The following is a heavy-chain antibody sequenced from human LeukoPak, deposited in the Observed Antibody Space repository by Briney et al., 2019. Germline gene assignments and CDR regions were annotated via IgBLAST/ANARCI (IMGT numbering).Heavy chain of an antibody. Sequence: ASVKVSCKASGYTFTSYGISWVRQPPGQGLEWMGSISAYNGNTDYAQKLQGRVTMTTDTSTITAYMELRSLRSDDTAVYYCARVGSSTNRPGAFDIWGQGTMVTVSS. J-gene: IGHJ3*02. D-gene: IGHD2-2*01. CDR1: GYTFTSYG. CDR2: ISAYNGNT. V-gene: IGHV1-18*01. CDR3: ARVGSSTNRPGAFDI.